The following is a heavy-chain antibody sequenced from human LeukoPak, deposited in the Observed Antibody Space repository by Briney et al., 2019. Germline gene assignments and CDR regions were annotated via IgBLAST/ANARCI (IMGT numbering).Heavy chain of an antibody. CDR2: ISSSSSYI. Sequence: PGGSLRLSCAASGFTFSSYNMNWVRQAPGKGLEWVSSISSSSSYIYYADSVKGRFTISRDNSKNTLYLQMGSLRAEDMAVYYCTRRAAADTFYSDYWGQGILVTVSS. CDR3: TRRAAADTFYSDY. CDR1: GFTFSSYN. V-gene: IGHV3-21*01. J-gene: IGHJ4*02. D-gene: IGHD6-13*01.